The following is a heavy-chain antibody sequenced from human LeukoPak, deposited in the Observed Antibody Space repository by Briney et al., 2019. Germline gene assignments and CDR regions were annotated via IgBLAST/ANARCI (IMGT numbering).Heavy chain of an antibody. Sequence: GGSLTLSCTASGFTFSTYSMNWVRQAPGKGLEWVSGISGGGGSTYYADSVRGRFTISRDSSKNTLYLQMNSLRAEDAAVYYCAKNHRGYYFDCWGKGTLVTVSS. CDR2: ISGGGGST. D-gene: IGHD1-14*01. CDR3: AKNHRGYYFDC. V-gene: IGHV3-23*01. J-gene: IGHJ4*02. CDR1: GFTFSTYS.